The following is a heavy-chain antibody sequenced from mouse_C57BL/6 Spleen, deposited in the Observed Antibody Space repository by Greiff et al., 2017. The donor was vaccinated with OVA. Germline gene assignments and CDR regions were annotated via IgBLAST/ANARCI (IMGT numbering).Heavy chain of an antibody. D-gene: IGHD1-1*01. V-gene: IGHV1-69*01. J-gene: IGHJ2*01. Sequence: QVQLQQPGAELVMPGASVKLSCKASGYTFTSYWMHWVKQRPGQGLEWIGEIDPSDSYTNYNQKFKGKSTLTVDKSSSTAYMQLSILTSEDSAVYYCAKSPLSLRGYFDYWGQGTTLTVSS. CDR2: IDPSDSYT. CDR1: GYTFTSYW. CDR3: AKSPLSLRGYFDY.